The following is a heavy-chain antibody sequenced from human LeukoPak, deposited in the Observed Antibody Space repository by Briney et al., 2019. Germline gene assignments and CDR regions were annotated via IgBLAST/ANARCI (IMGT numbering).Heavy chain of an antibody. V-gene: IGHV1-69*13. J-gene: IGHJ4*02. CDR2: IIPIFGTA. CDR1: GGTFSSYA. Sequence: SVKVSCKASGGTFSSYAISWVRQAPGQGLEWMGGIIPIFGTANYAQKFQGRVTITADESTSTAYMELSSLRSEDTAVYYCATVRYYYDSSGRFDYWGQGTLVTVSS. D-gene: IGHD3-22*01. CDR3: ATVRYYYDSSGRFDY.